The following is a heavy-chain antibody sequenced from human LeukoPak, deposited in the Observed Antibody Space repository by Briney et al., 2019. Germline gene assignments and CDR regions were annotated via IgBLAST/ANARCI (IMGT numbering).Heavy chain of an antibody. CDR2: ISAYNGNT. CDR3: ARARYCSGGSCLLGDYYYYYMDV. D-gene: IGHD2-15*01. Sequence: ASVKVSCKASGYTFTGYYMHWVRQAPGQGLEWMGWISAYNGNTNYAQKLQGRVTMTTDTSTSTAYMELRSLRSDDTAVYYCARARYCSGGSCLLGDYYYYYMDVWGKGTTVTVSS. J-gene: IGHJ6*03. CDR1: GYTFTGYY. V-gene: IGHV1-18*04.